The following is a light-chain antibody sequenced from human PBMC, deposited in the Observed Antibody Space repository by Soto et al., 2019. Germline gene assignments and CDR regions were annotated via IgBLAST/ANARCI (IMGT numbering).Light chain of an antibody. CDR2: DAS. CDR3: QHLNSYPYA. CDR1: QGISSY. V-gene: IGKV1-9*01. J-gene: IGKJ2*01. Sequence: DFQLTQSPSFLSASIGDRVTITCRASQGISSYLAWYQQKPGKAPNVLIFDASTLQSGVPSRFSGSGSGTEFTLTISSLQPEDFATYYCQHLNSYPYAFGQGTKLEIK.